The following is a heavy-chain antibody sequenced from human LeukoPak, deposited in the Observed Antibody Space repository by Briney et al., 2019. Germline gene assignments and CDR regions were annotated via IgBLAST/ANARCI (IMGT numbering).Heavy chain of an antibody. V-gene: IGHV4-30-4*07. Sequence: SETLSLTCAVSGGSISSDAHSWSWIRQPPGKGLEWIGYIYYIGSTYYNPSLKSRVTISVDTSKNQFSLKLSSVTAADTAVYYCARTSYYYDSSGYYTLGYYYYYMDVWGKGTTVTISS. CDR2: IYYIGST. CDR3: ARTSYYYDSSGYYTLGYYYYYMDV. J-gene: IGHJ6*03. D-gene: IGHD3-22*01. CDR1: GGSISSDAHS.